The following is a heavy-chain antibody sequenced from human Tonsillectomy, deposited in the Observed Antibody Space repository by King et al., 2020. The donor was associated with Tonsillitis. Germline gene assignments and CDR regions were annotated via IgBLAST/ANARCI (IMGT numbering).Heavy chain of an antibody. CDR1: GGSISGYY. J-gene: IGHJ6*02. CDR2: VYSTGST. Sequence: QLQESGPGLVKPSETLSLTCTVSGGSISGYYWSWIRQPAGKGLEWIGRVYSTGSTNYNPSLKSRVTMSVDTSKNQFSLKLSSVTAADTAVYYCARGPMGATPWGLNYYYGMDVWGQGTTVTVSS. D-gene: IGHD1-26*01. V-gene: IGHV4-4*07. CDR3: ARGPMGATPWGLNYYYGMDV.